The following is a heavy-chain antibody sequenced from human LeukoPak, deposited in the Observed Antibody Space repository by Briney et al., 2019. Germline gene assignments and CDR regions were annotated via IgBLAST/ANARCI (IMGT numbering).Heavy chain of an antibody. CDR1: GGSFSGYY. J-gene: IGHJ4*02. Sequence: SETLSLTCAVYGGSFSGYYWSWIRQPPGKGLEWIGEINHSGSTNYNPSLKSRVTISVDASKNQFSLKLSSVTAADTAVYYCARLRAVTRSSSWLQVRRRFDYWGQGTLVTVSS. CDR2: INHSGST. V-gene: IGHV4-34*01. D-gene: IGHD6-13*01. CDR3: ARLRAVTRSSSWLQVRRRFDY.